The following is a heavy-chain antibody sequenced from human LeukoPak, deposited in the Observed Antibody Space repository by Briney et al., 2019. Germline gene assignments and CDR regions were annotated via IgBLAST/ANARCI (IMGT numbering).Heavy chain of an antibody. Sequence: PGGSLRLSCAASGFTVSSNYMSWVRQAPGKGLEWVSVIYSGGSTYYADSVKGRFTISRDNSKNTMYLETNSLRAKDTAVYCCAREVAAAGVMGAFDVWGQGTMVTVSS. J-gene: IGHJ3*01. D-gene: IGHD6-13*01. CDR2: IYSGGST. CDR3: AREVAAAGVMGAFDV. CDR1: GFTVSSNY. V-gene: IGHV3-66*01.